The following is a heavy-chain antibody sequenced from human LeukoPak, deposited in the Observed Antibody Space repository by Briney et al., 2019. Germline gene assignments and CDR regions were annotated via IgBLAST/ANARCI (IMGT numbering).Heavy chain of an antibody. CDR1: GYTFTGYY. V-gene: IGHV1-2*02. CDR3: VRGITIFGVVGDYMDV. CDR2: INPNSGAT. D-gene: IGHD3-3*01. Sequence: GASVKVSCKASGYTFTGYYMHWVRQAPGQGLEWMGWINPNSGATNYALKFQGRVTVTRDTSITTAYMELSRLRSDDTAVYYCVRGITIFGVVGDYMDVWGKGTTVTVSS. J-gene: IGHJ6*03.